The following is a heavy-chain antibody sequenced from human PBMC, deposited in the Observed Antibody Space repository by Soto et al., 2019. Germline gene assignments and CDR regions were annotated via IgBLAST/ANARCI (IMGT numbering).Heavy chain of an antibody. D-gene: IGHD3-3*02. J-gene: IGHJ4*02. CDR1: RFTFSSYA. CDR2: ISGGGNDA. Sequence: EVQLLESGGGLAQPGGSLVLSCAASRFTFSSYAMSWVRQAPGKGLEWVSSISGGGNDAYYADSVKGRFTISRDNSQNTKYLQVSSLSADGTAVYYCAMGLFLALTDTEPFDYWGQGALVPVSS. V-gene: IGHV3-23*01. CDR3: AMGLFLALTDTEPFDY.